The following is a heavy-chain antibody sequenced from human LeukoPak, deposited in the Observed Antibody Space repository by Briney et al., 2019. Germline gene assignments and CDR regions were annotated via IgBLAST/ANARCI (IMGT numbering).Heavy chain of an antibody. V-gene: IGHV4-59*08. Sequence: SETLSLTCTVSGGSINSYYWSWIRQPPGKGLEWIGYIYYTGGETNYNPSLKSRLTISVDTSNNHFSLMLTSVTAEDTAVYYCARQPAATAAFDIWAQGTMVTVSS. D-gene: IGHD5-18*01. CDR1: GGSINSYY. J-gene: IGHJ3*02. CDR3: ARQPAATAAFDI. CDR2: IYYTGGET.